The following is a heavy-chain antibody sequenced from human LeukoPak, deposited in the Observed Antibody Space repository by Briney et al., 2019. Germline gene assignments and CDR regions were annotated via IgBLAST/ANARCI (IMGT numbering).Heavy chain of an antibody. V-gene: IGHV3-64D*06. D-gene: IGHD3-16*02. CDR3: VKDRYDYVWGSYRYFDY. CDR1: GFTCSSYA. J-gene: IGHJ4*02. Sequence: GGSLRLSCSASGFTCSSYAMHWVRQAPGKGREYVSAISSNGGSTYYADSVKGRFTISRDNSKNTLYLQMSSLGAEDTAVYYCVKDRYDYVWGSYRYFDYWGQGTLVTVSS. CDR2: ISSNGGST.